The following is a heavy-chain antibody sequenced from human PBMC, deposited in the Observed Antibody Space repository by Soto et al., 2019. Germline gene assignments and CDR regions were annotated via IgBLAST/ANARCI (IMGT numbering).Heavy chain of an antibody. CDR2: IHHTGST. CDR3: ATANNTSPFDY. Sequence: ETLSHTCSVSGRSISEINAYWGWIRQTPGEGLEWIGTIHHTGSTYYNPSLKSRVIISLDTSKNQFSLKLSSVTAADTALYYCATANNTSPFDYWGLGTLVTVSS. D-gene: IGHD1-26*01. V-gene: IGHV4-39*01. CDR1: GRSISEINAY. J-gene: IGHJ4*02.